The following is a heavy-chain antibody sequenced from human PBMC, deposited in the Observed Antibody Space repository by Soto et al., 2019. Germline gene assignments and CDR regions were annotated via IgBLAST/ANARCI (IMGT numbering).Heavy chain of an antibody. D-gene: IGHD5-18*01. CDR1: GFTFSSFE. CDR3: VRQAFSYSYSHPYFFDY. Sequence: EVQLVESGGGLVQPGGSLRLSCAASGFTFSSFEMNWVRQAPGRGLEWIAFITSSGRTMSYADSVKGRFTISRDNAGNSLSQQMNTLRAEDTAIYYCVRQAFSYSYSHPYFFDYWGQGALVTVSS. J-gene: IGHJ4*02. CDR2: ITSSGRTM. V-gene: IGHV3-48*03.